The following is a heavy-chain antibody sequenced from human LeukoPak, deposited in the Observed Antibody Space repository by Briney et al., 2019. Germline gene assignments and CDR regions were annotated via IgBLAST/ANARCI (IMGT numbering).Heavy chain of an antibody. CDR2: IRHDGNAK. Sequence: GGSLRLSCAASGFAFSDFWMSWIRQAPGKGLEWVANIRHDGNAKNYVPSVRGRFTISRDNAKNSLYLQMNSLTVEDTAVYYCATSHDSAGNDWGQGTLVTVSS. CDR3: ATSHDSAGND. CDR1: GFAFSDFW. J-gene: IGHJ4*02. D-gene: IGHD2-15*01. V-gene: IGHV3-7*01.